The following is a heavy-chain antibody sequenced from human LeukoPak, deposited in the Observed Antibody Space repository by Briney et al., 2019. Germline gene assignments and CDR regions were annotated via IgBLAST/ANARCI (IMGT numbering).Heavy chain of an antibody. J-gene: IGHJ6*02. V-gene: IGHV3-33*01. D-gene: IGHD4-17*01. CDR2: IWYDGSNK. Sequence: PGRSLRLSCAASGFTFSSYGMHWVRQAPGKGLEWVAVIWYDGSNKYYADSMKGRFTISRDNSKNTLYLQMNSLRAEDTAVYYCAREGTYGDYANYYYGMDVWGQGTTVTVSS. CDR3: AREGTYGDYANYYYGMDV. CDR1: GFTFSSYG.